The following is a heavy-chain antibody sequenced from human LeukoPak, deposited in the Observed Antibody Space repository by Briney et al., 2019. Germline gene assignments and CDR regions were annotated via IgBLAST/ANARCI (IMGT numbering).Heavy chain of an antibody. Sequence: SQTLSLTCTVSGGSISSGSYYWSWIRQPAGKGLEWIGHIYTTGSTNYNPSLKSRVTISVDTSKNQFSLKLSSVTAADTAVYYCARVTGTTLYYYMDVWGKGTTVTVSS. CDR3: ARVTGTTLYYYMDV. V-gene: IGHV4-61*09. J-gene: IGHJ6*03. CDR1: GGSISSGSYY. CDR2: IYTTGST. D-gene: IGHD1-7*01.